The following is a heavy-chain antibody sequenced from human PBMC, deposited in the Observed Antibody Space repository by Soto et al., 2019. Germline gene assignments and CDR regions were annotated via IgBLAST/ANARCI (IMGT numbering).Heavy chain of an antibody. CDR3: ARGTPPWGDYAI. CDR2: IWYDGSNK. D-gene: IGHD4-17*01. V-gene: IGHV3-33*01. CDR1: GFTFSSYG. J-gene: IGHJ4*02. Sequence: QVQLVESGGGVVQPGRSLRLSCAASGFTFSSYGMHWVRQAPGKGLEWVAVIWYDGSNKYYADSVKGRFTISRDNSKNTLYRQMNSLRAEDTAVYYCARGTPPWGDYAIWGQGTLVTVSS.